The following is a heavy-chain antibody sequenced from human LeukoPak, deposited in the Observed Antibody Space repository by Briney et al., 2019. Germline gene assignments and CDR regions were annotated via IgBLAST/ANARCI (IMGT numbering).Heavy chain of an antibody. D-gene: IGHD4-23*01. CDR3: ARLTVVTRQSNYFDY. J-gene: IGHJ4*02. CDR1: GYTFTSYA. CDR2: INAGNGNT. V-gene: IGHV1-3*01. Sequence: ASVKVSCKASGYTFTSYAMHWVRQAPGQRLEWMGWINAGNGNTKYSQKFQGRVTITRDTSASTAYMELSSLRSEDTAVYYCARLTVVTRQSNYFDYWGQGTLVTVSS.